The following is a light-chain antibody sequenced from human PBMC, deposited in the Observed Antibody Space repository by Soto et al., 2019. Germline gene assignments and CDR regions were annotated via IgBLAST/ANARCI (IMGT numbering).Light chain of an antibody. V-gene: IGKV3-11*01. J-gene: IGKJ3*01. CDR3: QQRSNWPLT. CDR1: QSVSIN. CDR2: GAS. Sequence: EIVMTQSPASLCVSPGEIATLSCRASQSVSINLAWYQQKPGQAPSLLIYGASSRATGIPDRFSGSGSGTDFTLTISSLEPEDFAVYYCQQRSNWPLTFGPGTKVDIK.